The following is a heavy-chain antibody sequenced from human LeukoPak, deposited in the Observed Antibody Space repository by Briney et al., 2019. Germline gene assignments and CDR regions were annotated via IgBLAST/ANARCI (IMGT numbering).Heavy chain of an antibody. V-gene: IGHV2-5*01. CDR2: IYWNDDK. Sequence: SGPTLVNPTQTLTLTCTFSGFSLNTSGVGVGWIRQPPGKALEWLALIYWNDDKRYSPSLKSRLTITKDTSKNQVVLTMTNMDPVDTATYYCAHRRNYYDTGAFDIWGQGTMVTVSS. CDR1: GFSLNTSGVG. CDR3: AHRRNYYDTGAFDI. D-gene: IGHD3-22*01. J-gene: IGHJ3*02.